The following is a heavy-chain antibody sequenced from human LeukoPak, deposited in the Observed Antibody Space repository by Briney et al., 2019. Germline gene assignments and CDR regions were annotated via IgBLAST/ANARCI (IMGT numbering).Heavy chain of an antibody. CDR1: GFIFSSYA. D-gene: IGHD6-13*01. Sequence: GASLRLSCGASGFIFSSYAMSWVRQAPGKGPEWVSAISATGDSTYYADSVKGRLTISRDNSKSTLDLQMNSLRAEDTAVYYCAKGWPIAGDIKDWFDSWGQGTLVTVSS. V-gene: IGHV3-23*01. CDR3: AKGWPIAGDIKDWFDS. J-gene: IGHJ5*01. CDR2: ISATGDST.